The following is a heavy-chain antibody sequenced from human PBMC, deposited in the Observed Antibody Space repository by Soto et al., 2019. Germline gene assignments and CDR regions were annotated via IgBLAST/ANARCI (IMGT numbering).Heavy chain of an antibody. Sequence: ASVKVSCKASGYTFTSYGISWVRQAPGQGLEWMGWISAYNGNTNYAQKLQGRVTMTTDTSTSTAYMELRSLRSDDTAVYYCARDRPPIVVVVAATHWFDPWGQGTLVTVSS. CDR3: ARDRPPIVVVVAATHWFDP. V-gene: IGHV1-18*01. D-gene: IGHD2-15*01. CDR1: GYTFTSYG. CDR2: ISAYNGNT. J-gene: IGHJ5*02.